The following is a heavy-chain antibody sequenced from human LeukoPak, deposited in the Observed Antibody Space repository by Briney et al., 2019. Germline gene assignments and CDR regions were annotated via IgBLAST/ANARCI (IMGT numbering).Heavy chain of an antibody. CDR1: GGTFSSYA. J-gene: IGHJ4*02. Sequence: SVKVSCKASGGTFSSYAISWVRQAPGQGLEWMGGIIPIFGTANYAQKFQGRVTITADESTSTAYMELSSLRSEDTAVYYCARGNCSGGSCYFDTLAYFDYWGQGTLVTVSS. CDR2: IIPIFGTA. D-gene: IGHD2-15*01. V-gene: IGHV1-69*01. CDR3: ARGNCSGGSCYFDTLAYFDY.